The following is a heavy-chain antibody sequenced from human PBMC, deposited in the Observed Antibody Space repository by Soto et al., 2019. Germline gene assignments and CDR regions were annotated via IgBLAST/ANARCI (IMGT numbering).Heavy chain of an antibody. CDR2: TSYDEKNK. Sequence: GGSLRLSCAASGFTFNNYAMHWVRQAPGKGLEWVAVTSYDEKNKYHTDSVKGRFTISRDNSNTTLYLQMDNLRTEYTAVYYCARAYSSGWAPPFDYWGQGTLVT. CDR3: ARAYSSGWAPPFDY. D-gene: IGHD6-19*01. V-gene: IGHV3-30*04. J-gene: IGHJ4*02. CDR1: GFTFNNYA.